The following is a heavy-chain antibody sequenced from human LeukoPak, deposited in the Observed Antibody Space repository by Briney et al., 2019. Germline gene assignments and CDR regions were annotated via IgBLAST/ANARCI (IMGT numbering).Heavy chain of an antibody. Sequence: GGSLRLSCAASGFTFSNAWMSWVRQAPGKGLEWVGRIKSKTDGGTTDYAAPVKGRFTISRDDSKNTLYLQMNSLKTEDTAVYYCTTEVALRRYYYDSSGYYSRDYWGQGTLVTVSS. CDR1: GFTFSNAW. CDR3: TTEVALRRYYYDSSGYYSRDY. CDR2: IKSKTDGGTT. D-gene: IGHD3-22*01. V-gene: IGHV3-15*01. J-gene: IGHJ4*02.